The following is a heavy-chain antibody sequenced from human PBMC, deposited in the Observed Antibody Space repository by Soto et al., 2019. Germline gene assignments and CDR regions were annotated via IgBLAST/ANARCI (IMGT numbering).Heavy chain of an antibody. CDR2: MNPNSGNT. V-gene: IGHV1-8*01. CDR3: ARGPYYYDFWSGYYTGIGYYYYYMDV. CDR1: GYTFTSYD. J-gene: IGHJ6*03. D-gene: IGHD3-3*01. Sequence: ASVKVSCKASGYTFTSYDINWVRQATGQGLEWMGWMNPNSGNTGYAQKFQGRVTMTRNTSISTAYMELSSLRSEDTAVYYCARGPYYYDFWSGYYTGIGYYYYYMDVWG.